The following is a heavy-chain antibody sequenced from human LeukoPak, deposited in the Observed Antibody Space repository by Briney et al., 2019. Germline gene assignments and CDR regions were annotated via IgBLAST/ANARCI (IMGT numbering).Heavy chain of an antibody. D-gene: IGHD3-22*01. V-gene: IGHV1-18*01. CDR1: GYTFTSYG. CDR2: ISAYNGNT. CDR3: VRARSYYYDSSDLDY. Sequence: ASVKVSCKASGYTFTSYGISWVRQAPGQGVEWRGWISAYNGNTNYAKKFQGRVTMPTDGSTSTASMELRSLRYDDTAVYYCVRARSYYYDSSDLDYWGQGTLVTVSS. J-gene: IGHJ4*02.